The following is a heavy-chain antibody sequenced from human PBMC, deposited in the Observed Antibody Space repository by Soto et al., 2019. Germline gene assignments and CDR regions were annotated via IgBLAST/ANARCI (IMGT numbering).Heavy chain of an antibody. CDR1: CGSMSNFY. Sequence: ETLCVTCRVSCGSMSNFYLSWTRQPTGKGLEGMGCVYYTGSTSYTPSLKRRVTFSAHSSSGQFSLRLNSVTAADTAVYYCARTVLGPDLLADSFVDYYYYMDVWAKGPRSTSP. J-gene: IGHJ6*03. CDR2: VYYTGST. V-gene: IGHV4-59*08. CDR3: ARTVLGPDLLADSFVDYYYYMDV. D-gene: IGHD3-9*01.